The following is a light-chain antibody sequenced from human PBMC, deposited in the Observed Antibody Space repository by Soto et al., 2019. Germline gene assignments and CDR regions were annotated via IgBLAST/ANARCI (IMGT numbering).Light chain of an antibody. CDR1: QSVSSN. Sequence: EIVMTQSPATLSVSPGERATLSCRASQSVSSNLAWYQQKSGQAPRLLIYGASTRATGIPARFSGSGSGTEFTLTISSLQSEDFAVYSCQHYNNWPPLTFGGGTKVEIK. V-gene: IGKV3-15*01. J-gene: IGKJ4*01. CDR2: GAS. CDR3: QHYNNWPPLT.